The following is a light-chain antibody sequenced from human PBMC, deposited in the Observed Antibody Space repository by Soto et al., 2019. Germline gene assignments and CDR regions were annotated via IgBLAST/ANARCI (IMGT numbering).Light chain of an antibody. CDR3: CSNAGTYIYV. V-gene: IGLV2-11*01. J-gene: IGLJ1*01. CDR2: DVN. CDR1: SSDVGGYDY. Sequence: QSALTQPRSVSGSPGQSVTISCTGTSSDVGGYDYVSWYQHHPGKAPELMIYDVNKRPSGVPDRFSGSKSGNTASLSISGLQAEDEAEYYCCSNAGTYIYVFGIGTKVTVL.